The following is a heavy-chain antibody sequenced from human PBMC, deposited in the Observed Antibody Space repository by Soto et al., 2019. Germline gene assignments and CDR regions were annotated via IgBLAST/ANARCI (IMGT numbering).Heavy chain of an antibody. V-gene: IGHV3-48*01. D-gene: IGHD3-22*01. CDR2: ISDSSSTI. Sequence: EVQLVESGGGLVQPGGSLRLSCAASGFTFSTYNMNWVRQAPGKGLEWVSYISDSSSTIHYADSVKGRFTISRDNAKKSLYLQMNSLRAEDTAVYYCARDDYPYYDDSSGYHFDYWGQGALVTVSS. J-gene: IGHJ4*02. CDR3: ARDDYPYYDDSSGYHFDY. CDR1: GFTFSTYN.